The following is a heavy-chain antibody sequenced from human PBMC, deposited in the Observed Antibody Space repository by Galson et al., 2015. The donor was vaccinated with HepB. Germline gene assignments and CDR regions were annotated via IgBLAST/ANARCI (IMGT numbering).Heavy chain of an antibody. J-gene: IGHJ4*02. CDR1: GGTFSSYA. Sequence: SVKVSCKASGGTFSSYAISWVRQAPGQGLEWMGGIIPIFGTANYAQKFQGRVTITADESTSTAYMELSSLRSEDTAVYYCARLVAALGGYFDYWGQGTLVTVSS. CDR3: ARLVAALGGYFDY. CDR2: IIPIFGTA. V-gene: IGHV1-69*13. D-gene: IGHD6-6*01.